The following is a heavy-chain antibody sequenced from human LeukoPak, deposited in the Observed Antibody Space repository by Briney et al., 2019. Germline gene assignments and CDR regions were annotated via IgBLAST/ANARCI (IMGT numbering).Heavy chain of an antibody. D-gene: IGHD6-13*01. CDR3: ARDRSIPAADYYFDY. V-gene: IGHV3-30*04. J-gene: IGHJ4*02. Sequence: PGGSLRRSCAASGFTFSSYPMHWVRQAPGEGLEWVAVISYDGRDKHYADSVKGRFTISRDNSKNTLYLQVNSLRGEDTAVYYCARDRSIPAADYYFDYWGQGTLVTVSS. CDR1: GFTFSSYP. CDR2: ISYDGRDK.